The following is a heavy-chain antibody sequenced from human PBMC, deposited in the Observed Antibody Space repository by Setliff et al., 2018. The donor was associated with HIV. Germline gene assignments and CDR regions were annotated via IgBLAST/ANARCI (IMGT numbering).Heavy chain of an antibody. D-gene: IGHD1-26*01. CDR1: GGSINSGHYY. CDR3: ALLYPYSGYLGY. Sequence: PSETLSLTCSVSGGSINSGHYYWSWIRHHPGKGLEWIGYIYYTGSTYFNPSLKSRVTLSVDTSKNRFSLKLSSVTAADTAIYYCALLYPYSGYLGYWGQGTLVTVSS. J-gene: IGHJ4*02. V-gene: IGHV4-30-4*08. CDR2: IYYTGST.